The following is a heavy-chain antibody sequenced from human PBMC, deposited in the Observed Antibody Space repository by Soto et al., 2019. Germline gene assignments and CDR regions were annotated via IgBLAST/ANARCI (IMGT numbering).Heavy chain of an antibody. CDR3: ARDRWGKTEIVVGMDV. D-gene: IGHD2-15*01. Sequence: SETLSLTCTVSGGSISSGDYYWSWIRQPPGKGLEWVGYIYYSGSTYYNPSLKSRVTITVDTSKNQYSLKLSSGTAADTAEYYCARDRWGKTEIVVGMDVWGQGTTVTVSS. CDR2: IYYSGST. V-gene: IGHV4-30-4*01. J-gene: IGHJ6*02. CDR1: GGSISSGDYY.